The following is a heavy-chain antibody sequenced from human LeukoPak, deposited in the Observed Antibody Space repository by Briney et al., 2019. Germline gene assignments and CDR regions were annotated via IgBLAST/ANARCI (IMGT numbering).Heavy chain of an antibody. Sequence: AGGSPRLSCAASGNYWMHWVRQVPGKGLVWVSHINSDGSWTSYADSVKGRSTISKDNAKNTVYLQMNSLRAEDTAVYYCVSFYETYWGRGTLVTVSS. CDR2: INSDGSWT. J-gene: IGHJ4*02. D-gene: IGHD2/OR15-2a*01. V-gene: IGHV3-74*01. CDR3: VSFYETY. CDR1: GNYW.